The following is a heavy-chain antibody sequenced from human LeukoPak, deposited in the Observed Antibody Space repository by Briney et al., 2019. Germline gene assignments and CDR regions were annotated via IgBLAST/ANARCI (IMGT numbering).Heavy chain of an antibody. CDR1: AFGFSDYW. V-gene: IGHV3-7*01. CDR2: INQDGSLT. J-gene: IGHJ3*02. CDR3: ARGVDYYDSSGPDI. D-gene: IGHD3-22*01. Sequence: GGSLRLSCSASAFGFSDYWISWVRHAPGKGLEWLANINQDGSLTAYVDSVRGRFTASRDNAKNSLYLQMNSLRADDTAVYYCARGVDYYDSSGPDIWGQGTMVTVSS.